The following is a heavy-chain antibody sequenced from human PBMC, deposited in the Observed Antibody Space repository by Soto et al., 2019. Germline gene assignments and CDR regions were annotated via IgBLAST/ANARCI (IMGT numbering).Heavy chain of an antibody. CDR3: ARGIFGSGTANDY. D-gene: IGHD3-10*01. J-gene: IGHJ4*02. V-gene: IGHV3-74*01. CDR2: INGDGSGT. CDR1: GFTFSGSW. Sequence: EVQLVESGGGLVQPGGSLRLSCAASGFTFSGSWMHWVRQVPGKGLVWVSRINGDGSGTSYADFVKGRFTISRDDAENTLVLQMNGLRAEDTAVYYCARGIFGSGTANDYWGQGALVTVSS.